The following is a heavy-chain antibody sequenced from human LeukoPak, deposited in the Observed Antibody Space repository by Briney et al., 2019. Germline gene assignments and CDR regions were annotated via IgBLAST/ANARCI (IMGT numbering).Heavy chain of an antibody. Sequence: PSETLSLTXTVSGGSIGSSSYYWGWISQPPGKGLEWIGSIYYSGSTYYNPSLKSRVTISVDTSKNQFSLKLSSVTAADTAVYYCATSATWTWGQGTLVTVSS. CDR3: ATSATWT. D-gene: IGHD2-15*01. J-gene: IGHJ5*02. CDR1: GGSIGSSSYY. V-gene: IGHV4-39*01. CDR2: IYYSGST.